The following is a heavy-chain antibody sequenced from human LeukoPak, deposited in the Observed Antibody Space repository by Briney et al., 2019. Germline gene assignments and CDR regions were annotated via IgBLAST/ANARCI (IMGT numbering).Heavy chain of an antibody. D-gene: IGHD5-24*01. CDR1: GYTFTGYY. Sequence: ASVKVSCKASGYTFTGYYMHWVRQAPGQGLEWMGWINPNSGGTNYAQKFQGRVTITADKSTSTAYMELSSLRSEDTAVYHCARDLEDGYNSYWFDPWGQGTLVTVSS. V-gene: IGHV1-2*02. J-gene: IGHJ5*02. CDR3: ARDLEDGYNSYWFDP. CDR2: INPNSGGT.